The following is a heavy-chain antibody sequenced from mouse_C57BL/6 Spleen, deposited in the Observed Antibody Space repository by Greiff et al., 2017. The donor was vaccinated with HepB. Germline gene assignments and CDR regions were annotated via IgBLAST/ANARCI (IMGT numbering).Heavy chain of an antibody. J-gene: IGHJ2*01. Sequence: VQLQQSGAELVKPGASVKISCKASGYAFSSYWMNWVKQRPGKGLEWIGQIYPGDGDTNYNGKFKGKATLTADKSSSTAYMQLSSLTSEDSAVYFCARRRLRRGFDYWGQGTTLTVSS. CDR1: GYAFSSYW. V-gene: IGHV1-80*01. CDR3: ARRRLRRGFDY. D-gene: IGHD2-4*01. CDR2: IYPGDGDT.